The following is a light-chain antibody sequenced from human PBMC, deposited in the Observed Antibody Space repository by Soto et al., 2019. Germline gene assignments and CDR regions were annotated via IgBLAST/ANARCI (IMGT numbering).Light chain of an antibody. CDR3: QQRSNWSLFT. CDR1: QSVSSY. CDR2: DAS. J-gene: IGKJ3*01. V-gene: IGKV3-11*01. Sequence: EIVLTQSPATLSLSPGERATLSCRASQSVSSYLAWYQQKPGQAPRLLIYDASNRATSIPARFSGSGSGTDFTLTISRLEPEDFAVYYCQQRSNWSLFTFGTGTKVAIK.